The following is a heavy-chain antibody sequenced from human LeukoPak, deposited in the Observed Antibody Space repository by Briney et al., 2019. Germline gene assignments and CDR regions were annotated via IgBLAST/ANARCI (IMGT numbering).Heavy chain of an antibody. V-gene: IGHV3-30*18. J-gene: IGHJ6*04. D-gene: IGHD6-13*01. CDR2: FSFDGRNK. CDR3: AKDRDEQLVDYYYGMDV. Sequence: GGSLRLSCAASGFTFSSYEMNWVRQAPGKGLEWVALFSFDGRNKYYADSVKGRFTISRDNSKNTVFLQMNSLRLEDTAVYFCAKDRDEQLVDYYYGMDVWGKGTTVTVSS. CDR1: GFTFSSYE.